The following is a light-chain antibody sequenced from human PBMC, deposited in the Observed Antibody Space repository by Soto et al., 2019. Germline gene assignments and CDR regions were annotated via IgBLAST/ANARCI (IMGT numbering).Light chain of an antibody. V-gene: IGKV3-15*01. CDR3: QHYNNWPRT. Sequence: EIVMTQSPATLSVSPGERATLSCRASQSVSSNVAWYQQKPGQAPRLLIYGASTRATGIPARFSGSGSGTEFTITISSLQSEDFAVYYCQHYNNWPRTFGQGTKLEIK. J-gene: IGKJ1*01. CDR2: GAS. CDR1: QSVSSN.